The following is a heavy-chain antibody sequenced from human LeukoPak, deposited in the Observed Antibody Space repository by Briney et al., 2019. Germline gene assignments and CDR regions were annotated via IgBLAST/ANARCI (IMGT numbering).Heavy chain of an antibody. J-gene: IGHJ5*02. V-gene: IGHV4-39*01. CDR1: GGSISSSSYY. CDR2: IYYSGST. CDR3: ARQHDYVWGSYRYNWFDP. Sequence: SETLSLTCTVSGGSISSSSYYWGWIRQPPGKGLECIGSIYYSGSTYYNPYLKSRVAVSVDTSKNQFSLRLSSVTAADTAVYYCARQHDYVWGSYRYNWFDPWGQGTLVTVSS. D-gene: IGHD3-16*02.